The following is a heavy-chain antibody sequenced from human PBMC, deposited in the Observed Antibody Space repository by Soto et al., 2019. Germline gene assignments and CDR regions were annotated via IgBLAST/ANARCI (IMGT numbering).Heavy chain of an antibody. D-gene: IGHD1-1*01. CDR2: ISWNSGSI. V-gene: IGHV3-9*01. CDR3: AKDKDWNDAFDY. CDR1: GFTFDDYA. J-gene: IGHJ4*02. Sequence: GGSLRLSCAASGFTFDDYAMHWVRQAPGKGLEWVSGISWNSGSIGYADSVKGRFTISRDNAKNSLYLQMNSLRAEDTALYYCAKDKDWNDAFDYWGQGTLVTVSS.